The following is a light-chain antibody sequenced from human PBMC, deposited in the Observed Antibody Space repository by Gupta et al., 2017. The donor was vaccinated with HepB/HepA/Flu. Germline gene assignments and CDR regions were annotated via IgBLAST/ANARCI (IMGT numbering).Light chain of an antibody. CDR3: HSADSSSTYWV. CDR1: ALPKQY. CDR2: KDN. Sequence: SYELTQPPSVSVSPGQTARITCSGDALPKQYAYWYQQKSGQAPVLLIYKDNGRHSGIPERFSGSSSGTTVILTISGVQAEEEADYYCHSADSSSTYWVFGGGTKLTVL. J-gene: IGLJ3*02. V-gene: IGLV3-25*02.